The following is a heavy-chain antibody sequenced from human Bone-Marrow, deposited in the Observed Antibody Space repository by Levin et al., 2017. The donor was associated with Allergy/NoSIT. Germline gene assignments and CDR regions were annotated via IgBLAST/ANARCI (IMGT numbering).Heavy chain of an antibody. D-gene: IGHD6-19*01. Sequence: SETLSLTCAVYGGSFSGYYWSWIRQPPGKGLEWIGEINHSGSTNYNPSLKSRVTISVDTSKNQFSLKLSSVTAADTAVYYCARVSARAVAGLNWFDPWGQGTLVTVSS. V-gene: IGHV4-34*01. CDR1: GGSFSGYY. CDR2: INHSGST. J-gene: IGHJ5*02. CDR3: ARVSARAVAGLNWFDP.